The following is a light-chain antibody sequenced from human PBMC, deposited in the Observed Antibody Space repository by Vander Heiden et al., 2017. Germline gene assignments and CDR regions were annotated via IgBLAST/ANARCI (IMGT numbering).Light chain of an antibody. CDR3: QQRSNWPRT. V-gene: IGKV3-11*01. CDR1: QSVSSY. CDR2: DAS. J-gene: IGKJ1*01. Sequence: EIVLTQSPATLSLSPGERATLCCRASQSVSSYLAWYQQKPGQAPRLLIYDASNRATGIPARFSGSGSGTDFTLTISSLEPEDFAVYYCQQRSNWPRTFGQGTKVEIK.